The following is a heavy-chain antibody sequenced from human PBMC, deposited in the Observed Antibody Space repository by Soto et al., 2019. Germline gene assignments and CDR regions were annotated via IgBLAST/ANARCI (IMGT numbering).Heavy chain of an antibody. CDR3: AKDIALVRGVIIDLDV. J-gene: IGHJ6*02. CDR2: ISYDGDNK. CDR1: GFIFNNYG. D-gene: IGHD3-10*01. Sequence: GGSLRLSCAASGFIFNNYGMHWVRQAPGEGLEWVAVISYDGDNKYYADSVKGRFTISRDNSKNTLYLQMNSLRADDTAAYYCAKDIALVRGVIIDLDVWGQGTTVTVSS. V-gene: IGHV3-30*18.